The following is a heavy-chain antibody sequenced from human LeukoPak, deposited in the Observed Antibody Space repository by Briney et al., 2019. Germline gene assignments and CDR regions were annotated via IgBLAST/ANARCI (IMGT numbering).Heavy chain of an antibody. CDR3: ARGRGAVAASPKYYYYYGMDV. Sequence: GGSLRLSCAASGFTVGSNYMNWVRQAPGKGLEWVSVIYSGGSTYYADSVKGRFTISRDNSKNTLYLQMNSLRAEDTAVYYCARGRGAVAASPKYYYYYGMDVWGQGTTVTVSS. V-gene: IGHV3-66*01. D-gene: IGHD6-19*01. CDR1: GFTVGSNY. J-gene: IGHJ6*02. CDR2: IYSGGST.